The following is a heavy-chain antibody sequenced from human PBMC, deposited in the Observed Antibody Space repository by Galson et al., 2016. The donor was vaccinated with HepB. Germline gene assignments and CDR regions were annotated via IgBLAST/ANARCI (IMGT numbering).Heavy chain of an antibody. V-gene: IGHV1-18*01. CDR3: ARPIAVAGPLDGMDV. Sequence: SVKVSCKASGYTFTSYGISWVRQAPGQGLEWMGWISAYNGNTNYAQKLQGRVTMTTDTSTSTAYMELRSLRSDDTAVYYCARPIAVAGPLDGMDVWGQGTTVTVSS. CDR2: ISAYNGNT. D-gene: IGHD6-19*01. CDR1: GYTFTSYG. J-gene: IGHJ6*02.